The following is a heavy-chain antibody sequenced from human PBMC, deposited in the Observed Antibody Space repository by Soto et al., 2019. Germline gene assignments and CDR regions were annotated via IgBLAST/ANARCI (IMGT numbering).Heavy chain of an antibody. Sequence: PGGSLRLSCAASGFTFSAYGIHWVRQAPGKGLEWVAVISHDGSNTNYADSVKGRFTFSRDNSKDTVYLQMSSLTAEDTAVYYCAKGTSKLDYWGQGTLVTVYS. J-gene: IGHJ4*02. V-gene: IGHV3-30*18. D-gene: IGHD2-2*01. CDR1: GFTFSAYG. CDR2: ISHDGSNT. CDR3: AKGTSKLDY.